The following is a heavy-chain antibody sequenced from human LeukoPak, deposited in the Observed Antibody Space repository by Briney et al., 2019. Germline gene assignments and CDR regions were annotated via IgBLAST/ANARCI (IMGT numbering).Heavy chain of an antibody. CDR2: IDKDGNEI. V-gene: IGHV3-7*01. CDR3: VTDGDKWNDFEY. Sequence: GGSLRLSCAASGLSISNFWMHWVRQAPGKGLEWVAIIDKDGNEIKYVDSVKGRFTLSRDNARNSVYLQMNSLRTEDTALYYCVTDGDKWNDFEYWGQGTLVTVSS. CDR1: GLSISNFW. D-gene: IGHD1-1*01. J-gene: IGHJ4*02.